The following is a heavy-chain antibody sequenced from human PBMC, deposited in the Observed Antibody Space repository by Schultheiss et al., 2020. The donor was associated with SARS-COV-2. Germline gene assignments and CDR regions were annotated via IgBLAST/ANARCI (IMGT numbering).Heavy chain of an antibody. Sequence: GGSLRLSCAASGFTFRSSGMSWVRQAPGKGLEWVSLISGDGGSTYYADSVKGRFTISRDNSKNTLYLQMNSLRAEDTAVYYCAKRDVSAYYYGGDYWGQGTLVTVSS. D-gene: IGHD3-22*01. CDR2: ISGDGGST. CDR1: GFTFRSSG. J-gene: IGHJ4*02. CDR3: AKRDVSAYYYGGDY. V-gene: IGHV3-NL1*01.